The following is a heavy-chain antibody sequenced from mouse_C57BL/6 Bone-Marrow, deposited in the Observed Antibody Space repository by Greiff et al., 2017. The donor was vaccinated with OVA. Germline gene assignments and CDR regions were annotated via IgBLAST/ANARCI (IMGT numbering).Heavy chain of an antibody. Sequence: EVKVIESGGGLVQPGGSLSLSCAASGFTFTDYYMSWVRQPPGKALEWLGFIRNKANGYTTDYSASVKGRFTISRDNSQSIRYLQMNALRAEDSATYYCAGEPLPGGFAYWGQGTLVTVSA. D-gene: IGHD2-1*01. J-gene: IGHJ3*01. V-gene: IGHV7-3*01. CDR1: GFTFTDYY. CDR2: IRNKANGYTT. CDR3: AGEPLPGGFAY.